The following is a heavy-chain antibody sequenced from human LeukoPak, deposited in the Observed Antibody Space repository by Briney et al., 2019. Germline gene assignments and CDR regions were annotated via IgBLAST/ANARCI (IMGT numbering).Heavy chain of an antibody. CDR2: ISAYNGNT. V-gene: IGHV1-18*04. CDR3: ARSVDYYGSGSQRDFDY. Sequence: EASVKVSCKASGYTFTSYGISWVRQAPGQGLEWMGWISAYNGNTNYAQKLQGRVTMTTDTSTSTAYMELRSLRSDDTAVYYCARSVDYYGSGSQRDFDYWGQGTLVTVSS. J-gene: IGHJ4*02. CDR1: GYTFTSYG. D-gene: IGHD3-10*01.